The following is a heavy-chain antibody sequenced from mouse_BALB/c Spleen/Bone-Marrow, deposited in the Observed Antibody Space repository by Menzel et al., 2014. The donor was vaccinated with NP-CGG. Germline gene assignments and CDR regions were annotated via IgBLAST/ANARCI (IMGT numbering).Heavy chain of an antibody. Sequence: LVESGPELVKPGASVKVSCKASGYAFTTYNMYWVKQSHGKSLEWIGYIDPYNYGTTYNQKFKGKATLTVDKSSSTAYMHLNSLTSEDSAVYYCARGGNYPWFAYWGQGTLVTVSA. D-gene: IGHD2-1*01. J-gene: IGHJ3*01. CDR3: ARGGNYPWFAY. V-gene: IGHV1S135*01. CDR1: GYAFTTYN. CDR2: IDPYNYGT.